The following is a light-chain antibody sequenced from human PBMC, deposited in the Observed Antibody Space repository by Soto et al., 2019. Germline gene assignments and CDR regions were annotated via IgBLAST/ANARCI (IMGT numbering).Light chain of an antibody. V-gene: IGKV3-15*01. Sequence: IVMTQSPATLSVSPGDRATLSCRASQSVSGQVAWYQQRPGQAPRLLFYDASTRATGLPARFSGSASGTEFTLTISGLQSEDFAIYYCQQYKDWPWTFGQGTKVEIK. CDR3: QQYKDWPWT. J-gene: IGKJ1*01. CDR1: QSVSGQ. CDR2: DAS.